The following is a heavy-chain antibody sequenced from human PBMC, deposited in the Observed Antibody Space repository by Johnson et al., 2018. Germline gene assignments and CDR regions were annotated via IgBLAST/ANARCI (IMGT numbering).Heavy chain of an antibody. Sequence: QVQLQESGPGLVKPSETLSLTCTVSGASISSFYWSWIRQPPGKGLEWIGYIYYNGSPSNNPSLKTRVTISVDTSQNQFSLPLGSVTAADTAIYYCARIIRGTAGRAFDIWGQGTMVTVSS. V-gene: IGHV4-59*01. D-gene: IGHD1-26*01. CDR1: GASISSFY. J-gene: IGHJ3*02. CDR3: ARIIRGTAGRAFDI. CDR2: IYYNGSP.